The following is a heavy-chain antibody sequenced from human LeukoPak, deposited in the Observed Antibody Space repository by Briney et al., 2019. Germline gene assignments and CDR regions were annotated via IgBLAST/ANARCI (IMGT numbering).Heavy chain of an antibody. D-gene: IGHD3-10*01. CDR2: MNPNSGNT. CDR3: AMVLWFGESI. Sequence: ASVTVSCKASGYTFTSYDINWVRQATGQGVEWMGWMNPNSGNTGYAQKFQGRVTITRNTSISTAYMELSSLRSEDTAVYYCAMVLWFGESIWGQGTMVTVSS. CDR1: GYTFTSYD. V-gene: IGHV1-8*01. J-gene: IGHJ3*02.